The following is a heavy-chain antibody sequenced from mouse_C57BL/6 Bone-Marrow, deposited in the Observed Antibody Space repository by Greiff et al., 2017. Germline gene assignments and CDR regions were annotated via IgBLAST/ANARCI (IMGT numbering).Heavy chain of an antibody. J-gene: IGHJ4*01. CDR2: INPYNGGT. Sequence: VQLQQSGPVLVKPGASVKMSCKASLYTFTDYCMIWVKQSHGKSLEWIGVINPYNGGTSYNQKFKGKATLTVDKSSSTAYMELNSLTSEDSAVYYCARCPSASITLTTVVGTYAMDSSGHGTSPTV. CDR1: LYTFTDYC. CDR3: ARCPSASITLTTVVGTYAMDS. D-gene: IGHD1-1*01. V-gene: IGHV1-19*01.